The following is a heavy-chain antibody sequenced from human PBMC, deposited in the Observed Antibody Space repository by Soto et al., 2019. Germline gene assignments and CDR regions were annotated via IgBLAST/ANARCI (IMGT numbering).Heavy chain of an antibody. CDR1: GFSFSAYW. J-gene: IGHJ4*02. V-gene: IGHV3-7*03. CDR3: ARYDILTGYPLYFDY. Sequence: GGSLRLSCAASGFSFSAYWMSWVRQAPGKGLEWVANINQDGTEKYYVGSVKGRFTISRDNAKKSLYLQMNSLRAEDTAVYYCARYDILTGYPLYFDYWGQGTLVTVSS. D-gene: IGHD3-9*01. CDR2: INQDGTEK.